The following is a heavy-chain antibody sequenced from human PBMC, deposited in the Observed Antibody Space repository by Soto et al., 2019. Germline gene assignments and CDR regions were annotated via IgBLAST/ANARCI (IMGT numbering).Heavy chain of an antibody. CDR1: GFTFNNYD. J-gene: IGHJ4*02. CDR2: ISNDGSKT. D-gene: IGHD3-10*01. CDR3: AKDRDNYCHESGIDY. Sequence: QVQLVESGGGVVQPGRSLRLSCAASGFTFNNYDMHWVRQAPGKGLEWVAVISNDGSKTCYGDSVKGRLTVSRDNANNMLYLEMNSLRAEDTAVYYCAKDRDNYCHESGIDYWGQGTLVTVSS. V-gene: IGHV3-30*18.